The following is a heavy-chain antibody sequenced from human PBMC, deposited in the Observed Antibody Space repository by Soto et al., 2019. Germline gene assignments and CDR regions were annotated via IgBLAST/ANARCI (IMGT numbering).Heavy chain of an antibody. CDR3: AKGGAAAGPHTEWFDP. CDR1: GFTFSSYG. J-gene: IGHJ5*02. V-gene: IGHV3-30*18. CDR2: ISYDGSNK. D-gene: IGHD6-13*01. Sequence: GGSLRLSCAASGFTFSSYGMHWVRQAPGKGLEWVAVISYDGSNKYYADSVKGRFTISRDNSKNTLYLQMNSLRAEDTAVYYCAKGGAAAGPHTEWFDPWGQGTLVTVSS.